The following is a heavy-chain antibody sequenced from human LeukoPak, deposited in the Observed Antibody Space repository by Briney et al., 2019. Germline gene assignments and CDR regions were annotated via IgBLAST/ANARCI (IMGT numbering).Heavy chain of an antibody. Sequence: PGGSLRLSCAASGFTFSSYAMSWVHQAPGKGLEWVSAISGSGGSTYYADSVKGRFTISRDNSKNTLYLQMNSLRAEDTAVYYCAKDRYCSGGSCYRGLDYWGQGTLVTVSS. CDR1: GFTFSSYA. V-gene: IGHV3-23*01. CDR3: AKDRYCSGGSCYRGLDY. J-gene: IGHJ4*02. D-gene: IGHD2-15*01. CDR2: ISGSGGST.